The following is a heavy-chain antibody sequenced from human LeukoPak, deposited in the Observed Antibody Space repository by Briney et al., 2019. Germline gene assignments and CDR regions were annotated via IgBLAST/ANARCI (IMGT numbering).Heavy chain of an antibody. CDR3: ARNPYSSSPFDP. J-gene: IGHJ5*02. CDR2: IYTSGST. CDR1: GGSISSSSYY. Sequence: PSETLSLTCTVSGGSISSSSYYWSWIRQPAGKGLEWIGRIYTSGSTNYNPSLKSRVTMSVDTSKNQFSLKLSSVTAADTAVYYCARNPYSSSPFDPWGQGTLVTVSS. V-gene: IGHV4-61*02. D-gene: IGHD6-6*01.